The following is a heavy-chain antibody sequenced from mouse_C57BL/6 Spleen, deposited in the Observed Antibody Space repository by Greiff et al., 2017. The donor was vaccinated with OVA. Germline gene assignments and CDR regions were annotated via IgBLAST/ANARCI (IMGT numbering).Heavy chain of an antibody. CDR2: IYPGDGDT. Sequence: VKLQESGPELVKPGASVKISCKASGYAFSSSWMNWVKQRPGKGLEWIGRIYPGDGDTNYNGKFKGKATLTADKSSSTAYMQLSSLTSEDSAVYFCGGCPLCYYGSSSLDYWGQGTTLTVSS. V-gene: IGHV1-82*01. CDR3: GGCPLCYYGSSSLDY. D-gene: IGHD1-1*01. J-gene: IGHJ2*01. CDR1: GYAFSSSW.